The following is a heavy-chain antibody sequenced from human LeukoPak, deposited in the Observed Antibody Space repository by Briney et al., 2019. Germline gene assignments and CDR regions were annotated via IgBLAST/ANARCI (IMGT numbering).Heavy chain of an antibody. V-gene: IGHV1-2*02. Sequence: GASVEVSCKASGYIFTDYYMHWVRQPPGQGLEWMGWINPRSAATNYAQKFQGRVTLTTDTSINTAYMELSSLRSDDTASYYCARDPFVAEDDNSGYAMDHWGQGALVTVSS. CDR2: INPRSAAT. J-gene: IGHJ4*02. CDR1: GYIFTDYY. D-gene: IGHD3-22*01. CDR3: ARDPFVAEDDNSGYAMDH.